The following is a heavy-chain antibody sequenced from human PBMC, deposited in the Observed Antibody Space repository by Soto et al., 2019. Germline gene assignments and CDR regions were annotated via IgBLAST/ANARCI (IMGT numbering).Heavy chain of an antibody. J-gene: IGHJ6*01. CDR3: AKERGYNYGYDAMDV. D-gene: IGHD5-18*01. V-gene: IGHV3-23*01. Sequence: EVQLLESGGGLVQPGGSLRLSCAASGFTFSSYAMSGVRKAPGKGLEWVSGISGSGGSTYYADSVKGGFTISRDNSKNTLSLQTNSLRAEDTAVYYCAKERGYNYGYDAMDVWGKGPRSPSPQ. CDR2: ISGSGGST. CDR1: GFTFSSYA.